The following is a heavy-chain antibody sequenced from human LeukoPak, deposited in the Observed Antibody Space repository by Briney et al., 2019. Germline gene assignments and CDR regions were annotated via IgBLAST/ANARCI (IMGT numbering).Heavy chain of an antibody. J-gene: IGHJ6*03. Sequence: AXVKVSCKASGYTFTSYGISWVRQAPGQGLEWMGGISAYDGNTNYARKLQGRVTMTTETSTSTAYMELRSLRSDDTAVYYCARSYCSSTSCNRTRYFYYYYMDVWGKGPTVTVSS. CDR1: GYTFTSYG. CDR2: ISAYDGNT. V-gene: IGHV1-18*01. D-gene: IGHD2-2*02. CDR3: ARSYCSSTSCNRTRYFYYYYMDV.